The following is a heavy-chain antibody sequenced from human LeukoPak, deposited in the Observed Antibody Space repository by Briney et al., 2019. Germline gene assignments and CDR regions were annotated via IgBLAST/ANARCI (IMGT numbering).Heavy chain of an antibody. V-gene: IGHV4-59*01. Sequence: SETLSLTCTVSGGSISSYYWSWIRQPPGKGLEWIGYIYYSGSTNYNPSLKSRVTISVDTPKNQFSLKLSSVTAADTAVYYCARGYSSSWPLDYWGQGTLVTVSS. CDR1: GGSISSYY. J-gene: IGHJ4*02. CDR2: IYYSGST. CDR3: ARGYSSSWPLDY. D-gene: IGHD6-13*01.